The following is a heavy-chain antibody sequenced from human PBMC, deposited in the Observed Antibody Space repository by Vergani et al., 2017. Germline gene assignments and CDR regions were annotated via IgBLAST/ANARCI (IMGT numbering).Heavy chain of an antibody. D-gene: IGHD7-27*01. V-gene: IGHV1-69*02. J-gene: IGHJ4*02. CDR2: IIPILGIA. Sequence: QVQLVQSGAEVKKPGSSVKVSCKASGGTFSSYTISWVRQAPGQGLEWMGRIIPILGIANYAQKFQGRVTITADKSTSTAYMELSSLRSEDTAVYYCASLPGEIGGYQFDNWGQGTLVTVSS. CDR3: ASLPGEIGGYQFDN. CDR1: GGTFSSYT.